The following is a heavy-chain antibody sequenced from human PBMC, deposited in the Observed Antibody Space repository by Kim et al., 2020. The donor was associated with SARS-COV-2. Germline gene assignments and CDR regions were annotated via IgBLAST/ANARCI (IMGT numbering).Heavy chain of an antibody. Sequence: GGSLRLSCAASGFTFSSYWMSWVRQAPGKGLEWVANIKQDGSQKYYVDSVKGRFTISRDNAKNSLYLQMNSLRAEDTAVYYCARDRDYDFWSGHSRDAFDIWGQGTMVTVSS. CDR3: ARDRDYDFWSGHSRDAFDI. CDR1: GFTFSSYW. V-gene: IGHV3-7*03. D-gene: IGHD3-3*01. CDR2: IKQDGSQK. J-gene: IGHJ3*02.